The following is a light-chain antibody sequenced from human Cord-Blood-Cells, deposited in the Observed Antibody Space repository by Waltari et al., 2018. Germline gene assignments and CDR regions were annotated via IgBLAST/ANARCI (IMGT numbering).Light chain of an antibody. J-gene: IGKJ1*01. CDR1: QSISSY. CDR3: QQSYSTPWT. CDR2: AAP. V-gene: IGKV1-39*01. Sequence: DIQLTQSPSSLSASVGDSVTITCRASQSISSYLNWYQQKPGKAPKLLIYAAPSLQSGVPSRFSGSGSGTDFTLTISSLQPEDFATYYCQQSYSTPWTFGQGTKVEIK.